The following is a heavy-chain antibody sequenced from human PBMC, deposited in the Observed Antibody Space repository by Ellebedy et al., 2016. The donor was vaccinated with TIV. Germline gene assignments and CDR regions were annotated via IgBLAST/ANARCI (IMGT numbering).Heavy chain of an antibody. J-gene: IGHJ4*02. CDR1: GFTFDTHS. V-gene: IGHV3-21*06. Sequence: GGSLRLXXVTSGFTFDTHSMNWVRQAPGKGLVWVASISRSSSFIYYADSVKGRFTTSRDDAKSSLYLQMNSLRVEDTAVYFCVRDSGSGLNWGQGTLVTVSS. D-gene: IGHD3-10*01. CDR3: VRDSGSGLN. CDR2: ISRSSSFI.